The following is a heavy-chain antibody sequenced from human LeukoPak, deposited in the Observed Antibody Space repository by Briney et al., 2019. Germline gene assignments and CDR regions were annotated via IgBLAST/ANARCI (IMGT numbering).Heavy chain of an antibody. CDR3: ARHPKNTNYYDSSGYYEGYFDL. V-gene: IGHV5-51*01. D-gene: IGHD3-22*01. Sequence: GESLKISCKGSGYSFTSYWIGWVRQMPGKGLEWMGIIYPGDSDTRYSPSFQGQVTISADKSISTAYLQWSSLKASDTAMYYCARHPKNTNYYDSSGYYEGYFDLWGRGTLVTVSS. CDR2: IYPGDSDT. J-gene: IGHJ2*01. CDR1: GYSFTSYW.